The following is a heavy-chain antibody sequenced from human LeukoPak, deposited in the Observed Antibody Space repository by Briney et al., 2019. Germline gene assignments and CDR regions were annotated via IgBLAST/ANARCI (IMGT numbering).Heavy chain of an antibody. V-gene: IGHV4-34*01. CDR3: ARDQGYTYGQTHYFDF. D-gene: IGHD2-15*01. J-gene: IGHJ4*02. CDR2: INHSGST. Sequence: PSETLSLTCAVYGGSFSGYYWSWIRQPPGKGLEWIGEINHSGSTNYNPSLKSRVTISVDTSKNQFSLKLSSVTAADTAVYYCARDQGYTYGQTHYFDFWGQGIQVTVSS. CDR1: GGSFSGYY.